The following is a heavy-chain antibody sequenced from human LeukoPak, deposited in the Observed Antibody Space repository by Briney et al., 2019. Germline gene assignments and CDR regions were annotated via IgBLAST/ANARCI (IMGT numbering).Heavy chain of an antibody. CDR2: IIPIFGTA. Sequence: SVKVSCKASGGTFSSYAISWVRQAPGQGLEWMGGIIPIFGTANYAQKFQGRVTITADESTSTAYMELSSLRSEDTAVYYCATSYYDYVWGSYRPFDYWGQGTLVTVSS. CDR3: ATSYYDYVWGSYRPFDY. D-gene: IGHD3-16*02. V-gene: IGHV1-69*01. CDR1: GGTFSSYA. J-gene: IGHJ4*02.